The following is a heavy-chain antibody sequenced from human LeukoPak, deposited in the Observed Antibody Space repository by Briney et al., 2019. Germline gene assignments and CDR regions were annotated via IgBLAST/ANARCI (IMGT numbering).Heavy chain of an antibody. CDR1: GYAFTSYA. J-gene: IGHJ4*02. D-gene: IGHD6-19*01. CDR3: ASLHNLAVAVH. CDR2: INTNTGNP. V-gene: IGHV7-4-1*02. Sequence: ASVKVACKASGYAFTSYAMNWVRQAPGQGLEWMGWINTNTGNPTYAQGFTGRFVFSLDTSVSTAYLQISSLKAEDTAVYYCASLHNLAVAVHWGQGTLVTVSS.